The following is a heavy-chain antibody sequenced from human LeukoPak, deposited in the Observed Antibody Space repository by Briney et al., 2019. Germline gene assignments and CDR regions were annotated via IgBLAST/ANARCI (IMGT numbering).Heavy chain of an antibody. Sequence: PGGSLRLSCAASGFTFDDYAMHWVRQAPGKGLEWVSGISWNSGSIGYADSVKGRFTISRDNAKNSLYLQMNSLRAEDTALYYCAKLQGSGWYGNFDHWGQGTLVTVSS. CDR2: ISWNSGSI. CDR3: AKLQGSGWYGNFDH. V-gene: IGHV3-9*01. J-gene: IGHJ4*02. D-gene: IGHD6-19*01. CDR1: GFTFDDYA.